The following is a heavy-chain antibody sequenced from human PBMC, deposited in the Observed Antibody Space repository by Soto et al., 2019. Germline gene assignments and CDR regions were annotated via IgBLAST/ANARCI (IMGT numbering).Heavy chain of an antibody. D-gene: IGHD3-16*01. V-gene: IGHV4-59*12. CDR3: SRGRDAYKMGNY. CDR2: IYYSGST. J-gene: IGHJ4*02. Sequence: SETLSLTCTVSGGSISSYYWSWIRQPPGKGLEWIGYIYYSGSTNYNPSLKSRVTISVDTSKNQFSLKLNSVTAADTAVYYCSRGRDAYKMGNYWGQGTLVTVSS. CDR1: GGSISSYY.